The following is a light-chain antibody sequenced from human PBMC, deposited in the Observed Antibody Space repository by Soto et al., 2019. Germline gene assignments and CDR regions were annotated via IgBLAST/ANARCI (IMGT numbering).Light chain of an antibody. CDR2: AAS. J-gene: IGKJ4*01. CDR1: RSISSY. V-gene: IGKV1-39*01. CDR3: QQSYTTPLT. Sequence: DIQMTQSPSSLSASVGDRVTITCRASRSISSYLNWYQQKPGKAPKLLMYAASSLQSGVPSRFSGSKSGTDFTLTISSLQPEDFAIYYCQQSYTTPLTFGGGTKVEIK.